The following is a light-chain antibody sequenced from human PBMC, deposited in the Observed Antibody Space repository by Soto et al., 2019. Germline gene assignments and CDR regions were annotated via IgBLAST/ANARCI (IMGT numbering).Light chain of an antibody. J-gene: IGKJ1*01. CDR2: GAS. CDR3: QQYMSSVT. CDR1: QSVDTTF. Sequence: EIVLTQSPGSLSLSPGQRATLSCRASQSVDTTFFAWYQKKPGQAPRLLIYGASERASGIPDRFSGSGSGTDFTLIFSRLKPEHFSVYYSQQYMSSVTFGQGTKVEIK. V-gene: IGKV3-20*01.